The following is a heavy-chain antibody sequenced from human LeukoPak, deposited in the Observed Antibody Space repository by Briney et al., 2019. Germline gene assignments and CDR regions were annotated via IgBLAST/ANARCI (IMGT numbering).Heavy chain of an antibody. J-gene: IGHJ4*02. CDR3: ARDQGGSGTYSGEYYFDY. CDR1: GFTFDDYA. CDR2: ISWNSGRK. D-gene: IGHD3-10*01. Sequence: GGSLRLSCAASGFTFDDYAMHWVRQAPGKGLEWVSGISWNSGRKGYADSVKGRFTISRDNAKNSLYLQMNSLRAEDTAVYYCARDQGGSGTYSGEYYFDYWGQGTLVTVSS. V-gene: IGHV3-9*01.